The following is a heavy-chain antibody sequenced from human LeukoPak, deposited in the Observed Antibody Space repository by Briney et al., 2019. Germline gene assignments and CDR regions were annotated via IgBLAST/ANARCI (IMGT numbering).Heavy chain of an antibody. CDR1: GGSISSYY. J-gene: IGHJ4*02. CDR2: IYYSGST. Sequence: SETLSLTCTVSGGSISSYYWSWIRQPPGKGLEWIGYIYYSGSTYYNPSLKSRVTISVDTSKNQFSLKLSSVTAADTAVYYCARLEMATSYYFDYWGQGTLVTVSS. D-gene: IGHD5-24*01. V-gene: IGHV4-59*08. CDR3: ARLEMATSYYFDY.